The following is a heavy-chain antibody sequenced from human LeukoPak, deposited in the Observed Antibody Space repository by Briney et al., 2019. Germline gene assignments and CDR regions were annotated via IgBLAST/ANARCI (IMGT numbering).Heavy chain of an antibody. CDR1: GFPFDNCG. CDR2: ISNTGGST. CDR3: ARDKPHIVATITGGFDY. V-gene: IGHV3-23*01. J-gene: IGHJ4*02. Sequence: HSGGSLRLSCSASGFPFDNCGMNWVPQAPGKGLEGVSTISNTGGSTSYADSVTGRFTISRDNSKNTLYLQMNSLRAEDTAVYYCARDKPHIVATITGGFDYWGQGTLVTVSS. D-gene: IGHD5-12*01.